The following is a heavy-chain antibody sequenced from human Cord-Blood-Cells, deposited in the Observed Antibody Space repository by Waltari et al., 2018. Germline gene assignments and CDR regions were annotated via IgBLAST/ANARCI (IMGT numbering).Heavy chain of an antibody. J-gene: IGHJ4*02. CDR2: IIPILGIA. CDR1: GGTFSSYA. CDR3: AREDITMVRGVIDY. D-gene: IGHD3-10*01. Sequence: QVQLVQSGAEVKKPGSSVKVSCKASGGTFSSYAISWVRQAPGQGLEWMGRIIPILGIANSAQKCQGRVTMTADKSTSTAYMELSSLRSEDTAVYYCAREDITMVRGVIDYWGQGTLVTVSS. V-gene: IGHV1-69*09.